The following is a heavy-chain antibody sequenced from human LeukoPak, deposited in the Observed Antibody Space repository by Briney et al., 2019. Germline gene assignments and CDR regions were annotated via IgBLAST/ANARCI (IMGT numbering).Heavy chain of an antibody. CDR2: ISDSSSTI. V-gene: IGHV3-48*01. Sequence: GGSLRLSCAASGFTFSSYSMNWVRQAPGKGLEWVSYISDSSSTIYYADSVRGRFTISRDNAKNSLYLQMNSPRAEDTAVYYCARDYYDSNGYYYGGYWGQGTLVTVSS. J-gene: IGHJ4*02. CDR3: ARDYYDSNGYYYGGY. CDR1: GFTFSSYS. D-gene: IGHD3-22*01.